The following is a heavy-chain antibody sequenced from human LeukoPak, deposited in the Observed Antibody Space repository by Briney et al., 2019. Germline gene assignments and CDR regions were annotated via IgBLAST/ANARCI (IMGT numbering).Heavy chain of an antibody. CDR3: ATRGDLSWFGALRH. D-gene: IGHD3-16*02. Sequence: GGSLRLSCVISELSFSNYWMDWVPQAPGKGLEWVAFIKQDGSETLYTDSVKGRFTISRDNARNSLLLQMNSLRAEDTAVYYCATRGDLSWFGALRHWSQGTLVTVSS. CDR1: ELSFSNYW. V-gene: IGHV3-7*01. J-gene: IGHJ4*02. CDR2: IKQDGSET.